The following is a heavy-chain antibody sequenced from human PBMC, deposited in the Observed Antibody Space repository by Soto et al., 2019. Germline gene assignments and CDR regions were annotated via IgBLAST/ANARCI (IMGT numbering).Heavy chain of an antibody. V-gene: IGHV3-7*01. CDR1: GFTFSSFW. J-gene: IGHJ4*02. CDR2: IKQDGSEK. D-gene: IGHD1-26*01. Sequence: EVQLVESGGGLVQLGGSRRLSCAASGFTFSSFWMTWVRQAPGKGLEWVANIKQDGSEKYYVDSVKGRFTISRDNARNSLFLEMKRLRSEDTAVYSCVRDRSGSYLEGFDYWGQGALVTVSS. CDR3: VRDRSGSYLEGFDY.